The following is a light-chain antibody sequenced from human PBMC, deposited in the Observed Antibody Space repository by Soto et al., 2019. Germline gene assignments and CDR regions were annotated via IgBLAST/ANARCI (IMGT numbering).Light chain of an antibody. CDR1: QSVYNNY. V-gene: IGKV3-20*01. CDR3: QQYGLPPHS. Sequence: EIVLTQSPGTLSLSPGERATLSCRASQSVYNNYLALYQQKPGQTPRLLVNGASNRATGIPDRFSGGGSGTDFTLTISSLEPGDFAVYYCQQYGLPPHSFGQGTRVEIK. J-gene: IGKJ2*01. CDR2: GAS.